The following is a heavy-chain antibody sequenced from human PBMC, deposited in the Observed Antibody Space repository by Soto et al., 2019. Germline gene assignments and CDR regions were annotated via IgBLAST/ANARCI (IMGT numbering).Heavy chain of an antibody. J-gene: IGHJ4*02. CDR1: GCPFSDYY. Sequence: GGSLRLSCATSGCPFSDYYMSWIRQAPGKGLEWLSHISPKSTYRNYADSVKGRFTISRDNTKSSLFLQMNSLGVEDTAVYYCARGGGGGLFEHWGQGVLVTGS. CDR3: ARGGGGGLFEH. V-gene: IGHV3-11*06. CDR2: ISPKSTYR. D-gene: IGHD2-21*01.